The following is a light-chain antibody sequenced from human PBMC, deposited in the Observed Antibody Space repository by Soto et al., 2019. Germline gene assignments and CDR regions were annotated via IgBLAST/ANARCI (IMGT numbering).Light chain of an antibody. V-gene: IGKV1-27*01. CDR1: QRIDNF. J-gene: IGKJ1*01. CDR2: AAS. CDR3: QKYNSGPRT. Sequence: DIQVAQSPSSLSASVGDRVTITCRASQRIDNFLAWYQQKPGKVPKLLIYAASTLESGVPSRCSASGSGIDFTLTISSLQPEDVATYYCQKYNSGPRTFGQGTKLEI.